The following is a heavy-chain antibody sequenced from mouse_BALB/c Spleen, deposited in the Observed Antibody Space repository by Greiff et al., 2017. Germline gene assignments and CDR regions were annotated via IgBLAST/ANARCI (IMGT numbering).Heavy chain of an antibody. V-gene: IGHV6-6*02. CDR1: GFTFSNYW. Sequence: EVQRVESGGGLVQPGGSMKLSCVASGFTFSNYWMNWVRQSPEKGLEWVAEIRLKSNNYATHYAESVKGRFTISRDDSKSSVYLQMNNLRAEDTGIYYCMSGYAMDHWGQGTSVTVSS. D-gene: IGHD4-1*01. J-gene: IGHJ4*01. CDR2: IRLKSNNYAT. CDR3: MSGYAMDH.